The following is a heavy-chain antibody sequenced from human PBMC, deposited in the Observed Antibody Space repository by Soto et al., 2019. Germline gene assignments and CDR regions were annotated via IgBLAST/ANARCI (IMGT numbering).Heavy chain of an antibody. CDR2: INPNSGGT. D-gene: IGHD6-19*01. CDR3: ARAELAVAGGAFDI. CDR1: GYTFTCYY. Sequence: ASVKVSCKASGYTFTCYYMHWVRQAPGQGLEWMGWINPNSGGTNYAQKFQGWVTMTRDTSISTAYMELSRLRSDDTAVYYCARAELAVAGGAFDIWGQGTMVTVSS. V-gene: IGHV1-2*04. J-gene: IGHJ3*02.